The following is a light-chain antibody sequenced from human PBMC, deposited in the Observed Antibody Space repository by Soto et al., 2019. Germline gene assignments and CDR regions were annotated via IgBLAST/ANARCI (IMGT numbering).Light chain of an antibody. CDR2: DAS. CDR3: QQRSNWPPG. J-gene: IGKJ3*01. V-gene: IGKV3-11*01. Sequence: EIVLTQSPATLSLSPGERATLSCRASQSVSSYLAWYQQKPGQAPRLLIYDASNRATGIPARFSGSGSGTDFTPTINSLEPEDFAVYYCQQRSNWPPGFGPGTKVDIK. CDR1: QSVSSY.